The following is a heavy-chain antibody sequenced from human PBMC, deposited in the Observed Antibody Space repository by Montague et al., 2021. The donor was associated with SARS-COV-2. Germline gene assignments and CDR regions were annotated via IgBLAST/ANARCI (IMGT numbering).Heavy chain of an antibody. CDR3: ARIPAVTTGLNYYYYYGMDV. V-gene: IGHV2-70*01. J-gene: IGHJ6*02. Sequence: PALVKPTQILTLTCTFSGFSLSTSGMCVSWIRQPPGKALEWLALIDWDDDKYYSTSLKTRLTISKDTSKNQVVLTMTNMDPVDTATYYCARIPAVTTGLNYYYYYGMDVWGQGTTVTVSS. CDR1: GFSLSTSGMC. CDR2: IDWDDDK. D-gene: IGHD4-17*01.